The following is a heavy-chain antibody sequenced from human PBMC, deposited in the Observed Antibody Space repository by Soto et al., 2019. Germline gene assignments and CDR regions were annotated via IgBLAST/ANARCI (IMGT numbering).Heavy chain of an antibody. J-gene: IGHJ3*02. CDR1: GYTFTSYG. V-gene: IGHV1-18*01. CDR2: ISAHNGNT. CDR3: ARGSGYSSGWRKDAFDI. D-gene: IGHD6-19*01. Sequence: QVQLVQSGAEVKKPGASVKVSCKASGYTFTSYGITWVRQAPGQGLEWMGWISAHNGNTNYAQKLHGRATMTTDTSTRTAYMELRSLRSDDTDVYYCARGSGYSSGWRKDAFDIWGQGTMFTVSS.